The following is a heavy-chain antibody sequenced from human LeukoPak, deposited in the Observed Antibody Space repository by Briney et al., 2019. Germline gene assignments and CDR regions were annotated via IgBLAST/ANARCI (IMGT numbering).Heavy chain of an antibody. CDR1: GFXFSSYW. D-gene: IGHD3-22*01. Sequence: GGSLRLSCAASGFXFSSYWIHWVRQAPGKGLEWVAVIWYDGSNKYYADSVKGRFTISRDNSKNTLYLQMNSLRAEDTAVYYCARVFYDSSGYYSPRFDYWGQGTLVTVSS. CDR2: IWYDGSNK. CDR3: ARVFYDSSGYYSPRFDY. J-gene: IGHJ4*02. V-gene: IGHV3-33*08.